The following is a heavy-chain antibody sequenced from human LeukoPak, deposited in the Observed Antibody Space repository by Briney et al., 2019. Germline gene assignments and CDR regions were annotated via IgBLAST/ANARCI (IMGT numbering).Heavy chain of an antibody. V-gene: IGHV3-23*01. J-gene: IGHJ6*02. CDR1: GFTFSSYA. Sequence: GGSLRLSCAASGFTFSSYAMSWVRQAPGKGLEWVSAISGSGGSTYYADSVKGRFTISRDNSKNTLYLQMNSLRAEDTAVYYCATVVVPAADYYYHYGMDVWGQGTTVTVSS. CDR3: ATVVVPAADYYYHYGMDV. D-gene: IGHD2-2*01. CDR2: ISGSGGST.